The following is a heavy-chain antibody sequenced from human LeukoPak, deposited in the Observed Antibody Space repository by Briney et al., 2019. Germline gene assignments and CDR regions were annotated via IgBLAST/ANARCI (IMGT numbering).Heavy chain of an antibody. CDR2: INPNSGGT. J-gene: IGHJ6*02. Sequence: ASVKVSCTASGYTFTGYYMHWVRQAPGQGLEWMGWINPNSGGTNYAQKFQGRVTMTRDTSISTAYMELSRLRSDDTAVYYCARDHMVRGWYGMDVWGQGTTVTVSS. V-gene: IGHV1-2*02. CDR3: ARDHMVRGWYGMDV. D-gene: IGHD3-10*01. CDR1: GYTFTGYY.